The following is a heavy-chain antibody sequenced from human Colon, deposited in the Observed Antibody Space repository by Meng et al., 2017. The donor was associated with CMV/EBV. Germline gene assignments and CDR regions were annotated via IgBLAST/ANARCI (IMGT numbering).Heavy chain of an antibody. Sequence: ASVNVSCKASVYTFSDYHMHWVRQAPGQGLEWMGWVNPKNCDIQYAQRFRGSVTMTRDTSTSTAFMELSSLRSDDAAVYFCVRAHNDYWTDYLDGFDIWGQGTRVTVSS. CDR3: VRAHNDYWTDYLDGFDI. CDR1: VYTFSDYH. CDR2: VNPKNCDI. J-gene: IGHJ3*02. D-gene: IGHD3/OR15-3a*01. V-gene: IGHV1-2*02.